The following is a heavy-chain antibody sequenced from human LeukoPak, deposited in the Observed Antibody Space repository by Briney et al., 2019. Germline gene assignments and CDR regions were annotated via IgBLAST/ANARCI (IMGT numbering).Heavy chain of an antibody. CDR1: GGSISSYY. J-gene: IGHJ3*02. CDR3: ARDFVAGRLNAFDI. D-gene: IGHD6-19*01. CDR2: IYTSGST. V-gene: IGHV4-4*07. Sequence: SETLSLTCTVSGGSISSYYWSWIRQPAGKGLEWIGRIYTSGSTNYNPSLKSRVTMSVDTSKNQFSLKLSSVTAADTAVYYCARDFVAGRLNAFDIWGQGTMVTVPS.